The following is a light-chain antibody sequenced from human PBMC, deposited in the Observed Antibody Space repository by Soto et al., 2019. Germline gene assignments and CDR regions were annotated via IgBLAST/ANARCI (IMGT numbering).Light chain of an antibody. CDR1: SSNIGNNY. J-gene: IGLJ2*01. CDR3: GTWDSSLSGVV. CDR2: DNN. Sequence: QSVLTQSPSVSAAPGQKVTMSCSGSSSNIGNNYVSWYQQLPGTAPKLLIYDNNNRPSGIPDRFSGSKSGTSATLVITGLQTGDEADYYCGTWDSSLSGVVFGGGTKHTVL. V-gene: IGLV1-51*01.